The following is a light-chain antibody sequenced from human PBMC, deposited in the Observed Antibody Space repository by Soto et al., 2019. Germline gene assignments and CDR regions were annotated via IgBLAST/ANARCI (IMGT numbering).Light chain of an antibody. CDR3: LQDYNYPRT. CDR1: QNIRNW. CDR2: DVS. Sequence: DIQMTQSPSTLSASIGGRFTITCRASQNIRNWLAWYQQKPGKAPKLLIYDVSSLESGVPPRFSGSGSGTDFTLTISSLQPEDFATYYCLQDYNYPRTFGQGTKVDIK. J-gene: IGKJ1*01. V-gene: IGKV1-5*01.